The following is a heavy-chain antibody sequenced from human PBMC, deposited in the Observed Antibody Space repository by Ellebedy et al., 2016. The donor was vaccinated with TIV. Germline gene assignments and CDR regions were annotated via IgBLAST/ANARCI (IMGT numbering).Heavy chain of an antibody. D-gene: IGHD3-22*01. V-gene: IGHV4-4*07. Sequence: SETLSLTCTVSGGSISSYYWSWIRQPAGKGLEWIGRIYPTGSTNYNPSLNSRLTMSVDTSKNQFSLKLDSVTAADTAVYYCARARFTTAFDYWGQGTLATVSS. CDR1: GGSISSYY. CDR3: ARARFTTAFDY. J-gene: IGHJ4*02. CDR2: IYPTGST.